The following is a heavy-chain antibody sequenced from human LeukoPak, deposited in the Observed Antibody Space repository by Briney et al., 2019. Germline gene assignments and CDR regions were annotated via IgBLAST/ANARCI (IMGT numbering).Heavy chain of an antibody. D-gene: IGHD3-10*01. J-gene: IGHJ4*02. CDR2: IFPGDSDT. V-gene: IGHV5-51*01. CDR3: ARQKNYYGSRSREMDY. Sequence: GESLKISCKGSGYSFTAYWIGWVRRMPGRGLEWMGIIFPGDSDTRYSPSFQGQVTISADKSISTAYLQWSSLRASDSAMYYCARQKNYYGSRSREMDYWGQGTLVTVSS. CDR1: GYSFTAYW.